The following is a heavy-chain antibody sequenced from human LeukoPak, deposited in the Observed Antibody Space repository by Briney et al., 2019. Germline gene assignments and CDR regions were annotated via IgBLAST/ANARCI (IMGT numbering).Heavy chain of an antibody. D-gene: IGHD4-17*01. J-gene: IGHJ4*02. CDR1: XT. V-gene: IGHV3-23*01. Sequence: XTMXWXRXXXXXXXEXVSAVNGCCNTWYAGSVKGRFTTSRDNSKNTLYLQMNSLRAEDTAIYYCAKERQAGDYFTSDYWGLETLVTVSS. CDR3: AKERQAGDYFTSDY. CDR2: VNGCCNT.